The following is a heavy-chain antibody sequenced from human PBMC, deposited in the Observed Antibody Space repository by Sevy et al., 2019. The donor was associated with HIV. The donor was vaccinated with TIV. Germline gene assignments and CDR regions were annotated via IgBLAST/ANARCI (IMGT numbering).Heavy chain of an antibody. CDR2: IRSKDYGGAK. CDR1: GLPFGNIP. Sequence: GGSLSLSCPGLGLPFGNIPLTWFPRVQGLGLGGVGFIRSKDYGGAKEYAASVKGRFTISRDDSKSIADLQMNSLKTEDTAVYYCTRGYYYDSSGYSDYWGQGTLVTVSS. D-gene: IGHD3-22*01. V-gene: IGHV3-49*04. CDR3: TRGYYYDSSGYSDY. J-gene: IGHJ4*02.